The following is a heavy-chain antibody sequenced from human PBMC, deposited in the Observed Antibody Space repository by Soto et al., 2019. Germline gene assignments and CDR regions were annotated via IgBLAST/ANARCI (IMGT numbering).Heavy chain of an antibody. CDR3: ARDGPAADFDH. J-gene: IGHJ4*02. Sequence: EVQLVESGGGLAQPGGSLRLSCAASGFTFSGYEMNWVRQAPGKGLEWVSYIDSSGNTIDYADSVKGRFTISRDNAKNSLYLQMNSLRVEDTAIYYCARDGPAADFDHWGQGTQVTVSS. CDR1: GFTFSGYE. CDR2: IDSSGNTI. V-gene: IGHV3-48*03. D-gene: IGHD6-13*01.